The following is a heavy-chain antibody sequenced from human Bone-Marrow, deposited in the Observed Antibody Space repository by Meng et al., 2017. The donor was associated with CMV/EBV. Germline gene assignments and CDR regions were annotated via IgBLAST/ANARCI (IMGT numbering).Heavy chain of an antibody. J-gene: IGHJ3*02. Sequence: GGSLRLSCAASRFTFSNSWMHGVCQAPETGLEWVADIKCDGSAKYHADSVKGRFTISRDNAKNSLYLQMNSLRAEDTAVYYCASRSSGAHAFDIWGQGTMVTVSS. CDR1: RFTFSNSW. V-gene: IGHV3-52*01. CDR3: ASRSSGAHAFDI. CDR2: IKCDGSAK. D-gene: IGHD2-15*01.